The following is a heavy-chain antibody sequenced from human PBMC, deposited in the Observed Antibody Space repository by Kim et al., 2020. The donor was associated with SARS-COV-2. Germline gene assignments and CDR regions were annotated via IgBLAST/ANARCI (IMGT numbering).Heavy chain of an antibody. V-gene: IGHV3-48*03. CDR1: GFTFSSYA. Sequence: GGSLRLSCAASGFTFSSYAMNWVRQAPGKGLEWVSYISSSGSTIYYADSVKGRFTISRDNAKNSLYLQMNSLRAEDTAVYYCARDPLSYHYYYMDVWGKGTTVTVSS. CDR2: ISSSGSTI. CDR3: ARDPLSYHYYYMDV. J-gene: IGHJ6*03.